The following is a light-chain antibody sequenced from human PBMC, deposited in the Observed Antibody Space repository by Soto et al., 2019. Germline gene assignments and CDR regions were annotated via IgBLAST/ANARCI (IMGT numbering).Light chain of an antibody. CDR2: KAS. J-gene: IGKJ1*01. Sequence: DIQMTQSPSTLSASVGDRVTITCRASQSIGSWLAWYQQKPGKAPRLLIYKASSLESGVPSRFSGSGSGTEFTLTISSLQPEDFATYYCLQDYNYPRTFGQGTKVDIK. CDR1: QSIGSW. CDR3: LQDYNYPRT. V-gene: IGKV1-5*03.